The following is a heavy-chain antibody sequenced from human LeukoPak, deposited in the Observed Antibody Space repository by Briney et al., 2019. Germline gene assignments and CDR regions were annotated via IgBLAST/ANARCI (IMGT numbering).Heavy chain of an antibody. D-gene: IGHD3-3*02. Sequence: SETLSLTCTVSGGSISSSSDYWGWIRQPPGKGLEWIGYKSGAGRDLYNPSLKSRVTISVDASENQFSLSLRSVTAADTAMYYCARHFGKPTRYYYYYGMDVWGQGTTVTVSS. CDR2: KSGAGRD. CDR3: ARHFGKPTRYYYYYGMDV. CDR1: GGSISSSSDY. J-gene: IGHJ6*02. V-gene: IGHV4-61*05.